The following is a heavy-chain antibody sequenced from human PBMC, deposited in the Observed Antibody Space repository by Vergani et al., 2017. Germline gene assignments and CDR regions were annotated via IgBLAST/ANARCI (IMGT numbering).Heavy chain of an antibody. CDR2: ISSSSSYI. D-gene: IGHD3-22*01. J-gene: IGHJ4*02. V-gene: IGHV3-21*01. Sequence: EVQLVESGGGLVKPGGSLRLSCAASGFTFSSYSMNWVRQAPGKGLEWVSSISSSSSYIYYADSVKGRFTISSDNAKNSLYLQMNSLRAEDTAVYYCARDPRPHDSSGYYGPVDYWGQGTLVTVSS. CDR1: GFTFSSYS. CDR3: ARDPRPHDSSGYYGPVDY.